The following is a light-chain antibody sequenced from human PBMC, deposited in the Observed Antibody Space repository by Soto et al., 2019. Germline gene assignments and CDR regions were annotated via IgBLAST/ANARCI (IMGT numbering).Light chain of an antibody. CDR1: QGVSTF. J-gene: IGKJ4*01. CDR3: QQYNVYPFT. Sequence: DVQVTQSPSSLSASLGDRVNITCRASQGVSTFLAWFQQKPGKAPKSLIYFASSLQSGVPSRFSGSGSGTDFTLTISSLQPEDFATYYCQQYNVYPFTFGGGTKVDI. CDR2: FAS. V-gene: IGKV1-16*01.